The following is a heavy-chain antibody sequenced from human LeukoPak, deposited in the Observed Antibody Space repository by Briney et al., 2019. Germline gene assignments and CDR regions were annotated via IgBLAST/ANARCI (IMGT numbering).Heavy chain of an antibody. D-gene: IGHD6-13*01. CDR2: ISSGSSNI. CDR3: ARDGGSSWYFDY. CDR1: GFIFSTYS. Sequence: PGGSLRLSCTASGFIFSTYSMIWVRQAPGKGLEWVSSISSGSSNIYYADSVKGRFTISRDNAQNSLYLQMSSLRAEDTAVYYCARDGGSSWYFDYWGQGTLVTVSS. J-gene: IGHJ4*02. V-gene: IGHV3-21*01.